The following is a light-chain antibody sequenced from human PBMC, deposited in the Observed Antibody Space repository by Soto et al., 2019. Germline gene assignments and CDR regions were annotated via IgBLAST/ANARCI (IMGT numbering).Light chain of an antibody. CDR1: SSDVGSHNL. CDR2: EGS. J-gene: IGLJ1*01. CDR3: CSYAGSYV. Sequence: QSVLTQPASVSGSPGQSITISCTGTSSDVGSHNLVSWYQQHPGKAPKLMIYEGSKRPSGVSNRFSGSKSGNTASLTISGLQAEDEADYYCCSYAGSYVFGTGTKVTVL. V-gene: IGLV2-23*01.